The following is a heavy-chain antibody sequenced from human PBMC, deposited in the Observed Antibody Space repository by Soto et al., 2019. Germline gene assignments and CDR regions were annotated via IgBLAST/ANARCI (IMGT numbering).Heavy chain of an antibody. D-gene: IGHD6-19*01. CDR2: TIPIFGTP. Sequence: SVKVSCKASGGTFSSFAISWVRQAPGLGLECMGGTIPIFGTPNYALKFQGRVTITADESTSTAYMELSSLRSEDTAVYYCATSLYSSGQTGFDNWGQGTLVTVSS. V-gene: IGHV1-69*13. J-gene: IGHJ4*02. CDR3: ATSLYSSGQTGFDN. CDR1: GGTFSSFA.